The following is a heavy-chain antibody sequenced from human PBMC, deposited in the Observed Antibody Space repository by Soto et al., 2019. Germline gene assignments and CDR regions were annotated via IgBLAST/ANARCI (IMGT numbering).Heavy chain of an antibody. J-gene: IGHJ5*02. V-gene: IGHV1-69*13. CDR3: ARSPSSYNWFDP. Sequence: SVKVSCKASGGTFSSYAISWVRQAPGQGLEWMGGIIPIFGTANYAQKFQGRVTITADESTSTAYMELSRLRSEDTAVYYCARSPSSYNWFDPWGQGTLVTVSS. CDR2: IIPIFGTA. CDR1: GGTFSSYA. D-gene: IGHD6-6*01.